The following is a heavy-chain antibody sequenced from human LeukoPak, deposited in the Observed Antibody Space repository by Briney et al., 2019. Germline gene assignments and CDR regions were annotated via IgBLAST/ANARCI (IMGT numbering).Heavy chain of an antibody. Sequence: GGSLRLSCAASGFTFSSYAMHWVRQAPGKGLEWVAVISYDGSNKYYADSVKGRFTISRDNSKNTLYLQMNSLRAEDTAVYYCARDPSSGFILSRPLFDYWGQGTLVTVSS. CDR2: ISYDGSNK. D-gene: IGHD3-22*01. V-gene: IGHV3-30-3*01. CDR3: ARDPSSGFILSRPLFDY. CDR1: GFTFSSYA. J-gene: IGHJ4*02.